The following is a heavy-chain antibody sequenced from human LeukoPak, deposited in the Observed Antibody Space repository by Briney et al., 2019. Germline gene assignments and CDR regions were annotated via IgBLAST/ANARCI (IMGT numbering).Heavy chain of an antibody. Sequence: PRRSLRLPCAASGFTFSSYGMHWVRQAPGKGLEWVAVISYDGSNKYYADSVKGRFTISRDNSKNTLYLQMNSLRAEDTAVYYCAKDLGYDSSGYYNYYYYGMDVWGQGTTVTVSS. D-gene: IGHD3-22*01. J-gene: IGHJ6*02. CDR2: ISYDGSNK. CDR3: AKDLGYDSSGYYNYYYYGMDV. V-gene: IGHV3-30*18. CDR1: GFTFSSYG.